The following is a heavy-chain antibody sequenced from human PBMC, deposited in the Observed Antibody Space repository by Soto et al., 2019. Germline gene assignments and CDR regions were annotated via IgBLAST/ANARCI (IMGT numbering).Heavy chain of an antibody. CDR2: ISAYNGNT. J-gene: IGHJ3*02. CDR1: GYTFTSYG. CDR3: ARGSYYYDSSGYYTGAFDI. D-gene: IGHD3-22*01. V-gene: IGHV1-18*01. Sequence: ASVKVSCKASGYTFTSYGISWVRQAPGQGLEWMGWISAYNGNTNYAQKLQGRVTMTTDTSTSTAYMELSSLRSEDTAVYYCARGSYYYDSSGYYTGAFDIWGQGTMVTVSS.